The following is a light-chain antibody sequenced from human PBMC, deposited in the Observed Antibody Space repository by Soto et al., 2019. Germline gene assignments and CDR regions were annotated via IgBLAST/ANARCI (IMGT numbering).Light chain of an antibody. CDR2: GNT. Sequence: QPVLTQPPSVSGAPGQRVTISCTGSSSNIGAGYEVHWYQQIPGTAPKLLIYGNTNRPSGVPDRFSASKSGTSASLASTGLQAEDEADYYCQSYESSLSGWIFGGGTKLTVL. J-gene: IGLJ2*01. CDR1: SSNIGAGYE. CDR3: QSYESSLSGWI. V-gene: IGLV1-40*01.